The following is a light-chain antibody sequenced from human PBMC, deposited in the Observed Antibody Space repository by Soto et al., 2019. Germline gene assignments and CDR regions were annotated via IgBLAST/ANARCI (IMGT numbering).Light chain of an antibody. J-gene: IGKJ1*01. CDR3: QQYNSYST. CDR1: QIIRSW. Sequence: DIQMTQSPSTLSAYVGDRITITCRASQIIRSWLAWYQQKPGKAPKLLIYDASSLEIGVPSRFSGSGSGTEFTITISRLQAHDFATYSCQQYNSYSTFGQGTKVEIK. V-gene: IGKV1-5*01. CDR2: DAS.